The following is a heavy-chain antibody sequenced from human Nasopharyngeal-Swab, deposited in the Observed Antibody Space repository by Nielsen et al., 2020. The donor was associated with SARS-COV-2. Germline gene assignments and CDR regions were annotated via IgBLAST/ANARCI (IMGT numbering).Heavy chain of an antibody. J-gene: IGHJ4*02. V-gene: IGHV3-33*01. Sequence: VRQAPGKGLEWVAVIWYDGSNKYYADSVKGRFTISRDNSKNTLHLQMNSLRAEDTAVYYCARGKDPGYFDYWGQGTLVTVSS. CDR3: ARGKDPGYFDY. CDR2: IWYDGSNK.